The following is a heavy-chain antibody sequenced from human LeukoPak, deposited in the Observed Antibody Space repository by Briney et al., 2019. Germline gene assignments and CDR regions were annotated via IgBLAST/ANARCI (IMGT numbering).Heavy chain of an antibody. D-gene: IGHD3-22*01. J-gene: IGHJ4*02. Sequence: GGSLRLSCAASGFTFSSYAMSWVPQAPGKGLEWVSAISGSGGSTYYADSVKGRFTISRDNSKNTLYLQMNSLRAEDTAVYYCAKDSRSHDSLDYWGQGTLVTVSS. CDR1: GFTFSSYA. V-gene: IGHV3-23*01. CDR3: AKDSRSHDSLDY. CDR2: ISGSGGST.